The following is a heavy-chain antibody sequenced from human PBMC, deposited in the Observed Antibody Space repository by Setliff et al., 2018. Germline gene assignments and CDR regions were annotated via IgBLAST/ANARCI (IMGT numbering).Heavy chain of an antibody. V-gene: IGHV4-59*08. CDR2: IYYTGST. J-gene: IGHJ6*03. D-gene: IGHD6-19*01. CDR3: ARATYSTGWYGGVGAYYYMDV. CDR1: GGSIGTSY. Sequence: PSETLSLTCTVSGGSIGTSYWGWIRQPPGKGLEWIGHIYYTGSTSYSPSRKSRVTISLDTSRKEFSLSLSSVTAADTAVYYCARATYSTGWYGGVGAYYYMDVWGKGTTVTVSS.